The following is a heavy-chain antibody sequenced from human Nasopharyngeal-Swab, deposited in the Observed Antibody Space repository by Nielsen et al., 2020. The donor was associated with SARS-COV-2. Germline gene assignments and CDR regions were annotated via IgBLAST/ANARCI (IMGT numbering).Heavy chain of an antibody. V-gene: IGHV3-74*01. J-gene: IGHJ6*02. CDR1: GFTFSNYW. D-gene: IGHD6-19*01. CDR2: IKADGNHI. Sequence: GESLKISCAGSGFTFSNYWMHWVRQAPGKGLVWVSQIKADGNHITYADSVKGRFTISRDNAKNTLFLQMNSLRLEDTAVYYCARDGADGNGWYAVYSYGMDVWGQGTTVTVSS. CDR3: ARDGADGNGWYAVYSYGMDV.